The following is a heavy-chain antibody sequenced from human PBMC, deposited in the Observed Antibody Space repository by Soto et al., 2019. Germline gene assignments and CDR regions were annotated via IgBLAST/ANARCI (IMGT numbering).Heavy chain of an antibody. CDR3: ARVSEMGTVTEGFYYYMDV. J-gene: IGHJ6*03. D-gene: IGHD4-17*01. CDR2: IIPILNIA. V-gene: IGHV1-69*02. Sequence: QVQLVQSGAEVKKPGSSVKVSCKASGGTFSNYTISWVRQAPGQGLERMGRIIPILNIANYAQKFQGSVTITADKSTTTAYMELSSLRSEDTAVYYCARVSEMGTVTEGFYYYMDVWGKGTTVTVSS. CDR1: GGTFSNYT.